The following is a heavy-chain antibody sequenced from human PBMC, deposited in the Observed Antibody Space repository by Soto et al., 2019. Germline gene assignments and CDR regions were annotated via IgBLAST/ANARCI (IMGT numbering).Heavy chain of an antibody. CDR1: GGSFSGYY. CDR3: AIRYYYYMDV. J-gene: IGHJ6*03. CDR2: INHSGST. Sequence: PSETLSLTCAVYGGSFSGYYWSWIRQPPGKGLEWIGEINHSGSTNYNPSLKSRVTISVDTSKNQFSLKLSSVTAADTAVYYCAIRYYYYMDVWGKGTTVTVSS. V-gene: IGHV4-34*01.